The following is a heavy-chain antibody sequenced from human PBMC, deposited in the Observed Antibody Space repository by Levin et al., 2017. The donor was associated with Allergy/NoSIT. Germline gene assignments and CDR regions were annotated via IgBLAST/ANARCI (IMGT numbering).Heavy chain of an antibody. D-gene: IGHD3-10*01. CDR3: ARRGYYYGSGSSLFDY. V-gene: IGHV5-51*01. J-gene: IGHJ4*02. CDR1: GYSFTSYW. CDR2: IYPGDSDT. Sequence: GESLKISCKGSGYSFTSYWIGWVRQMPGKGLEWMGIIYPGDSDTRYSPSFQGQVTISADKSISTAYLQWSSLKASDTAMYYCARRGYYYGSGSSLFDYWGQGTLVTVSS.